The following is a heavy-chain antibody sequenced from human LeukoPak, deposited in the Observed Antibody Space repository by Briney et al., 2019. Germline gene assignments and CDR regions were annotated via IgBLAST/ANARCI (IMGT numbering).Heavy chain of an antibody. CDR3: ASDLRPSNAFAI. J-gene: IGHJ3*02. D-gene: IGHD6-6*01. Sequence: PSETLTLTCTVSGGSISSYYWSWIRQPPGKGLEWIGYIYYSGSTNYNPSLKSRVTISVDTSKNQFSLKLSSVTAADTAVSYCASDLRPSNAFAIWGQGTMVTVSS. CDR2: IYYSGST. CDR1: GGSISSYY. V-gene: IGHV4-59*01.